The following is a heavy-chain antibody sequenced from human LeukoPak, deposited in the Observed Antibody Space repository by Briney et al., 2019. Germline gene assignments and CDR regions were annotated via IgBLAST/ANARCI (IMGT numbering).Heavy chain of an antibody. J-gene: IGHJ4*02. CDR1: GGSISTSNYY. CDR3: ARASGYVIYYFDY. Sequence: SETLSLTCTVSGGSISTSNYYWGWIRQPPGKGLEWIGNIFYSGSTYYSPSLRSRVTISLDTSKNQFSLKLSSVTAADTAVYYCARASGYVIYYFDYWGQGTLVTVSS. V-gene: IGHV4-39*07. D-gene: IGHD5-12*01. CDR2: IFYSGST.